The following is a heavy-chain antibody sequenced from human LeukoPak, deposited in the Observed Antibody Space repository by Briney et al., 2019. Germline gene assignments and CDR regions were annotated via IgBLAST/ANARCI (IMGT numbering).Heavy chain of an antibody. Sequence: GSLRLSCAASGFTFSSYAMSWVRQAPGKGLEWVSAISGSGGSTYYADSVKGRFTIYRDNSKNTLYLQMNSLRAEDTAVYYCAKEMNCGGDCYAFDYWGQGTLVTVSS. J-gene: IGHJ4*02. CDR1: GFTFSSYA. V-gene: IGHV3-23*01. CDR2: ISGSGGST. CDR3: AKEMNCGGDCYAFDY. D-gene: IGHD2-21*02.